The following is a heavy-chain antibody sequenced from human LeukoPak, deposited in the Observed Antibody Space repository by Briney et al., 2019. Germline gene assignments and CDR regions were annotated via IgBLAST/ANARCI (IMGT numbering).Heavy chain of an antibody. J-gene: IGHJ4*02. CDR1: GYSISSGYY. V-gene: IGHV4-38-2*02. Sequence: SETLSLTCAVSGYSISSGYYWGWIRQPPGKGLEWIGSICHSGSTYYNPSLKSRVTISVDTSKNQFSLKLSSVTAADTAVYYCARDCPPYYYDSSGSRVFDYWGQGTLVTVSS. D-gene: IGHD3-22*01. CDR3: ARDCPPYYYDSSGSRVFDY. CDR2: ICHSGST.